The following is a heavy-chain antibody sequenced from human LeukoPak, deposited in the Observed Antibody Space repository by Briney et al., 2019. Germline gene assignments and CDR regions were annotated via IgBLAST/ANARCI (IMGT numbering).Heavy chain of an antibody. D-gene: IGHD4-17*01. Sequence: SETLSLTCTVSGGSISSSSYYWGWIRQPPGKGLEWIGSIYYSGSTYYNPSLKSRVTISVDTSKNQFPLKLSSVTAADTAVYYCARRETTVTTLGWFDPWGQGTLVTVSS. CDR2: IYYSGST. J-gene: IGHJ5*02. CDR3: ARRETTVTTLGWFDP. V-gene: IGHV4-39*01. CDR1: GGSISSSSYY.